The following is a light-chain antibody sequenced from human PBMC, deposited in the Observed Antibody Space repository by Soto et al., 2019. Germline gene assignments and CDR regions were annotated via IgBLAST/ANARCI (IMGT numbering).Light chain of an antibody. CDR2: GAS. J-gene: IGKJ5*01. Sequence: EIVLTQSAYTLSLSPGEGASLSCRVSQSVHTFLAWYQQKPGQAPRLLSYGASTRATGVPARFSGSGSGTDFTLTISSLEPEDFAVYYCHQRSNWPPDTFGQGTRLEIK. CDR1: QSVHTF. V-gene: IGKV3-11*01. CDR3: HQRSNWPPDT.